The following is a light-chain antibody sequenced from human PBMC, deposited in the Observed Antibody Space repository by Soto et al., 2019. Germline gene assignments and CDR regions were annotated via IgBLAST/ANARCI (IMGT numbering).Light chain of an antibody. Sequence: EIVMTQSPATLSVSPGERATLSCRASQSVSSNLAWYQQKPGQAPRLLIYGASTRATSIPARFSGSGSGTEFTLNISGLQSEDFAVYYFQQYNNWPLTFGGGNKVEIK. CDR1: QSVSSN. J-gene: IGKJ4*01. CDR3: QQYNNWPLT. CDR2: GAS. V-gene: IGKV3-15*01.